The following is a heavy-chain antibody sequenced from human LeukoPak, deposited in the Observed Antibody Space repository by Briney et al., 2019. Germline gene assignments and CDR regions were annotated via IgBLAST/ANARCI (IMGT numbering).Heavy chain of an antibody. CDR3: AKISGWSGY. CDR1: GFTFSRYA. D-gene: IGHD6-19*01. CDR2: ISGSGGNT. J-gene: IGHJ4*02. Sequence: PGGALRLSCAACGFTFSRYALRWLRQAPGKGVEWVSAISGSGGNTYYADSVKGRFTISRDNSKNTLYLQMNSPRAEDTAVYYCAKISGWSGYWGQGTLVTVSS. V-gene: IGHV3-23*01.